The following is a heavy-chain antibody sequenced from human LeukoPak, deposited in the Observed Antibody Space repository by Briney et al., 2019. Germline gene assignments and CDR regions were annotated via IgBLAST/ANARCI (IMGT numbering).Heavy chain of an antibody. J-gene: IGHJ4*02. D-gene: IGHD3-22*01. V-gene: IGHV3-64*04. CDR2: ISSNGGTT. Sequence: QPGGSLRLSCSASGFTFSSYAMHWVRQAPGKGLEYVSAISSNGGTTYYADSVKGRFTISRDNSKNTLYLQMNSLRAEDTAVYYCAREGLKYYYDSTLYYFDYWGQGTLVTVSS. CDR1: GFTFSSYA. CDR3: AREGLKYYYDSTLYYFDY.